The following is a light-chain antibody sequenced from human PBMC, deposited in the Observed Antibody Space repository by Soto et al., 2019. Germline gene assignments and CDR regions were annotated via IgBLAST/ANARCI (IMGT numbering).Light chain of an antibody. V-gene: IGKV1-5*01. CDR1: QNIGTS. CDR2: DVS. CDR3: LKDFNYPIT. J-gene: IGKJ5*01. Sequence: DIQMTHSPSALSASVVDIFTLTCRASQNIGTSLAWYQQKPGRAPKVLIYDVSTLERGVPSRFSGSQFGSEFTLTISSLLPEDFATYYCLKDFNYPITCGQGTRREIK.